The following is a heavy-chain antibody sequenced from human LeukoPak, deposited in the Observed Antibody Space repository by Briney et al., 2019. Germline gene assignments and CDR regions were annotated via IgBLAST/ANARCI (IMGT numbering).Heavy chain of an antibody. CDR1: GFTFSSYS. Sequence: TGGSLRLSCAASGFTFSSYSMTWVRQAPGKGLEWVSSISSSSSYIYYADSVKGRLTISRDNAKNSLYLQMNSLRAEDTAVYYCARENDAFDIWGQGTMVTVSS. CDR2: ISSSSSYI. CDR3: ARENDAFDI. V-gene: IGHV3-21*01. J-gene: IGHJ3*02.